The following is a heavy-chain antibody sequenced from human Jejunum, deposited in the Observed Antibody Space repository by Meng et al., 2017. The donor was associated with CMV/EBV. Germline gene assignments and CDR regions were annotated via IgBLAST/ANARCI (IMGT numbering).Heavy chain of an antibody. J-gene: IGHJ4*02. Sequence: SCAASGFTFTDYSMNWVRQTPGKGLEWVSSISSYGTFLYYADSVKGRFTISRDNAKNSLYLQMNSLRVDDTAVYYCGRGLYSDYEVGFWGQGTLVTVSS. CDR2: ISSYGTFL. CDR1: GFTFTDYS. V-gene: IGHV3-21*06. CDR3: GRGLYSDYEVGF. D-gene: IGHD4-11*01.